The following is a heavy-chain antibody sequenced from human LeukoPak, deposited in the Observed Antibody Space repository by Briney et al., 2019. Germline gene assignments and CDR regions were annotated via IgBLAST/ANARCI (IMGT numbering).Heavy chain of an antibody. CDR1: GDSINAYY. V-gene: IGHV4-59*08. Sequence: SETLSLTCTVSGDSINAYYWGWIRQPPGKGLEWIGFIYFSGTTKYNPSLESRVTISVDTSKNQFSLKLSSVTAADTAVYYCARRRAEGGSNGHYNWFDPWGQGILVTVSS. D-gene: IGHD6-13*01. J-gene: IGHJ5*02. CDR2: IYFSGTT. CDR3: ARRRAEGGSNGHYNWFDP.